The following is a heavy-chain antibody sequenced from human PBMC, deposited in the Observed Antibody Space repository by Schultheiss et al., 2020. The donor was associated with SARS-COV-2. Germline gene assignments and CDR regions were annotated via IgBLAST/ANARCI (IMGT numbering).Heavy chain of an antibody. V-gene: IGHV3-21*01. J-gene: IGHJ5*01. CDR1: GFTFSSND. Sequence: GESLKISCAASGFTFSSNDMNWVRQPPGKGLEWVSSISGDGTSIYYADSVKGRFTISRDNAKSTLYLQMNSLTVDDTAVYFCVRQGRAWYSDTWGQGTLVTVSS. CDR2: ISGDGTSI. D-gene: IGHD6-19*01. CDR3: VRQGRAWYSDT.